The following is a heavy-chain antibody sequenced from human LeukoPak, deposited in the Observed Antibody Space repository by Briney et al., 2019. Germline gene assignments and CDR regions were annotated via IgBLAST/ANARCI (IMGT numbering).Heavy chain of an antibody. CDR1: GITLSNYG. D-gene: IGHD3-16*01. J-gene: IGHJ5*02. V-gene: IGHV3-30*03. CDR3: ARDLGARGVFWFDP. CDR2: ISYDGSNK. Sequence: GGCLRLSCVVSGITLSNYGMSWVRQAPGKGLEWEAVISYDGSNKYYADSVKGRFTISRDNSKNTLYLQMNSLRAEDTAVYYCARDLGARGVFWFDPWGQGTLVTVSS.